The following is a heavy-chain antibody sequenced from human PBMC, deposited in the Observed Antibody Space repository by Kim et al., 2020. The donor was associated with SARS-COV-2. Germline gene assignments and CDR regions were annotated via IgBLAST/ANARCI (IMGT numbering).Heavy chain of an antibody. Sequence: GGSLRLSCAASGFTFDDYTMHWVRQAPGKGLEWVSLISWDGGSTYYADPVKGRFTISRDNSKNSLYLQMNSLRTEDTALYYCAKDSSRPTNYDFWVTDAFDIWGQGTMVTVSS. J-gene: IGHJ3*02. CDR2: ISWDGGST. CDR3: AKDSSRPTNYDFWVTDAFDI. D-gene: IGHD3-3*01. V-gene: IGHV3-43*01. CDR1: GFTFDDYT.